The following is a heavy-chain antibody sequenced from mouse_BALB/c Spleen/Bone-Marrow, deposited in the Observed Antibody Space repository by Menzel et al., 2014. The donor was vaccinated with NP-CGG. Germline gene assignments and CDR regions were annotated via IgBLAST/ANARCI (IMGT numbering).Heavy chain of an antibody. CDR1: GYTFTSYW. CDR3: ARWGTTLAY. J-gene: IGHJ3*01. D-gene: IGHD2-13*01. Sequence: QVQLKQSGAELVKPGASVKLSCKASGYTFTSYWMHWVKQRPGQGLEWIGEINPSNGRTNYNEKFKSKATLTVDKSSSTAYMQLSSLTSEDSAVYYCARWGTTLAYWGQGTLVTVSA. V-gene: IGHV1S81*02. CDR2: INPSNGRT.